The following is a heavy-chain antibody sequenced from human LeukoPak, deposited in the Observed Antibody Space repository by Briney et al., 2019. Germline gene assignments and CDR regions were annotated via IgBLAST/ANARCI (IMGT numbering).Heavy chain of an antibody. V-gene: IGHV1-8*01. CDR2: MNPNSGNT. CDR1: GYTFTSYD. D-gene: IGHD3-3*01. Sequence: GASVKVSCKASGYTFTSYDINWVRQATRQGLEWMGWMNPNSGNTGYAQKFQGRVTMTRNTSISTAYMELSSLRSEDTAVYYCARVAYYDFWSGLTTYQKYNWFDPWGQGTLVTVSS. CDR3: ARVAYYDFWSGLTTYQKYNWFDP. J-gene: IGHJ5*02.